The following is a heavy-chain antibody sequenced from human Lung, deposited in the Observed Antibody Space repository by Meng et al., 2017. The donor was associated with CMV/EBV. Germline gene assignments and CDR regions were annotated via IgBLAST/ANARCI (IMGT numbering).Heavy chain of an antibody. D-gene: IGHD6-19*01. J-gene: IGHJ4*02. CDR1: GFTFSDYY. CDR3: VRSSGWSLFDY. V-gene: IGHV1-2*02. CDR2: VNSNNDAT. Sequence: QVQLVKSGDGRKKPGASVKVSCTTSGFTFSDYYIHWVRQAPGQGLEWMGWVNSNNDATNYARKFQGRVSMTRDTSISTAHMELSRLMSDDTAVYYCVRSSGWSLFDYWGQGTLVTVSS.